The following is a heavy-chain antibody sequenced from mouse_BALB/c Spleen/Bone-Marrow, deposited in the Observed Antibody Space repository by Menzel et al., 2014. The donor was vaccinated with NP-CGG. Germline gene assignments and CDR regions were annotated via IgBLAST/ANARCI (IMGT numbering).Heavy chain of an antibody. Sequence: VQLKQSGAELVKPGASVKLSCTASGFNIKDTYMHWVKQRPEQGLEWIGRIDPANGNTKYDPKFQGKATITADTSSNTEYLQLRAPKSEDSGVYYCAKGDPAWFAYGGQGTLVTVSA. CDR3: AKGDPAWFAY. J-gene: IGHJ3*01. CDR1: GFNIKDTY. D-gene: IGHD3-3*01. V-gene: IGHV14-3*02. CDR2: IDPANGNT.